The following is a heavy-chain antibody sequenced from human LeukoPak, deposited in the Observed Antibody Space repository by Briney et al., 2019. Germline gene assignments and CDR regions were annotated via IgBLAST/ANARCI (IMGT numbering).Heavy chain of an antibody. V-gene: IGHV4-59*01. CDR1: GGSISSYY. CDR2: IYYSGST. J-gene: IGHJ4*02. D-gene: IGHD3/OR15-3a*01. Sequence: SETLSLTCTVSGGSISSYYWSWIRQPPGKGLEWIGYIYYSGSTNYNPSLKSRVTISVDRSKNQFSLKLSSVTAADTAVYYCARQIGQYYFDYWGQGTLVTVSS. CDR3: ARQIGQYYFDY.